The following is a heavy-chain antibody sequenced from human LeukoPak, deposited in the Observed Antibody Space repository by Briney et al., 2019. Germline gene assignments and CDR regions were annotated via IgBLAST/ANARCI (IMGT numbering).Heavy chain of an antibody. V-gene: IGHV1-24*01. CDR1: GYTLTELS. Sequence: EASVKVSXKVSGYTLTELSMHWVRQAPGKGLEWMGGFDPEDGETIYAQKFQGRVTMTEDTSTDTAYMELSSLRSEDTAVYYCATHYSYYYDSSGYFDYWGQGTLVTVSS. J-gene: IGHJ4*02. CDR3: ATHYSYYYDSSGYFDY. CDR2: FDPEDGET. D-gene: IGHD3-22*01.